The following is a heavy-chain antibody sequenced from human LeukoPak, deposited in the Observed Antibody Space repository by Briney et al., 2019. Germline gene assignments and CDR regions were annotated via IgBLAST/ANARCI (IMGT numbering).Heavy chain of an antibody. V-gene: IGHV3-30*18. D-gene: IGHD1-7*01. J-gene: IGHJ4*02. Sequence: GGSLRLSRAASGFTFDNYGMHWVRQAPGKGLEWVAIISYDGSDKYYADSVKGRFTISRDNSKNTLYLQMNSLRAEDTAVYYCAKVRVVFNWNYAYYFDSWGQGTLVTVSS. CDR3: AKVRVVFNWNYAYYFDS. CDR2: ISYDGSDK. CDR1: GFTFDNYG.